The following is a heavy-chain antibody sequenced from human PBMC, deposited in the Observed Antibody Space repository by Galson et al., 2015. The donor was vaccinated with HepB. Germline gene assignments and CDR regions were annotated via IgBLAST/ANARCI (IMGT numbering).Heavy chain of an antibody. CDR3: ARRSRLYNWFDP. D-gene: IGHD2-2*01. J-gene: IGHJ5*02. CDR2: IYPGDSDT. V-gene: IGHV5-51*03. CDR1: GYNSATYW. Sequence: QSGAEVKKPGESLRISCKGSGYNSATYWIAWVRQMPGKGLEWMGIIYPGDSDTRYSPSFQGQVTISADKSISTAYLQWSSLKASDSAIYYCARRSRLYNWFDPWGQGTLVTVSS.